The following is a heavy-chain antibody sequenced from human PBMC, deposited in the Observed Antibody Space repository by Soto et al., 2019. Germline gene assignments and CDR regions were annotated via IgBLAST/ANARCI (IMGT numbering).Heavy chain of an antibody. CDR3: ARLSAARAVDY. Sequence: PGESLKISCKGSGYSFAGYWITWVRQKPGKGLEWMGRIDPSDSQTYYSPSFQGQVTISADKSISTAYLQWSSLKASDTAMYYCARLSAARAVDYWGQGTLVTVSS. D-gene: IGHD6-13*01. CDR1: GYSFAGYW. CDR2: IDPSDSQT. V-gene: IGHV5-10-1*04. J-gene: IGHJ4*02.